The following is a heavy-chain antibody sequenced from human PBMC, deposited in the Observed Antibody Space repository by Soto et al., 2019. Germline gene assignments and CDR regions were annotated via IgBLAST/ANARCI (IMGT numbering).Heavy chain of an antibody. CDR3: VRDRDWAFDI. Sequence: GGALRLACIFSGDTFSEYSMNWVRQAPGKGLEWVSYFGTSRKYIFYADSVRGRFTISRDDARNSLYLQLNRLRGEDRAVYYCVRDRDWAFDIWGQGTMVTVSS. CDR1: GDTFSEYS. V-gene: IGHV3-21*05. J-gene: IGHJ3*02. D-gene: IGHD3-9*01. CDR2: FGTSRKYI.